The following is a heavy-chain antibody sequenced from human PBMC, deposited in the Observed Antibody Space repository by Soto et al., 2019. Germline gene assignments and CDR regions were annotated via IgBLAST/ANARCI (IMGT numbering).Heavy chain of an antibody. D-gene: IGHD6-19*01. V-gene: IGHV3-23*01. CDR1: GFTFSSYA. CDR3: AKNPSGGWTNWYFDL. J-gene: IGHJ2*01. Sequence: EVQLLESGGGLVQPGGSLRLSCAASGFTFSSYAMSWVRQAPGKGLEWVSAISGSGGSTYYADSVKGRFTISRDNSRNTLYLQMNSLRAEDTAVYYCAKNPSGGWTNWYFDLWGRGTLVTVSS. CDR2: ISGSGGST.